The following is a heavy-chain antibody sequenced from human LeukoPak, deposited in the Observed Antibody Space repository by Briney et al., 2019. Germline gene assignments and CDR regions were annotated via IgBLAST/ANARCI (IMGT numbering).Heavy chain of an antibody. V-gene: IGHV3-48*02. J-gene: IGHJ4*02. CDR2: INHNGEMI. CDR3: ARDNDWAFRY. D-gene: IGHD3-9*01. Sequence: PGGSLRLSRAASGFTFSNYVMSWVRQAPGKGLEWVSYINHNGEMIFYPDFVKGRFTISRDNAKNSLYLQMNSLRDEDTAVYYCARDNDWAFRYWGQGTLVTVSS. CDR1: GFTFSNYV.